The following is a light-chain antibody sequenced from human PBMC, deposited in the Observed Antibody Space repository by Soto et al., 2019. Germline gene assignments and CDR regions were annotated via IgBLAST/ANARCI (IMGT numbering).Light chain of an antibody. J-gene: IGKJ2*01. V-gene: IGKV1-8*01. CDR3: QQYYSYPYT. CDR1: QGISSY. Sequence: AIRMTQSPSSLSASTGDRVTITCRASQGISSYLAWYQQKPAKAPKLLIYAASTLQSGVPSRFSGSGSGTDFTLTISCLQSEDFATYYCQQYYSYPYTFGQGTKLEIK. CDR2: AAS.